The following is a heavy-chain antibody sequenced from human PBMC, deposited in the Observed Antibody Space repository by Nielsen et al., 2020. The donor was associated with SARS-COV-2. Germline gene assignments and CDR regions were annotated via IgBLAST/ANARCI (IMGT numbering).Heavy chain of an antibody. D-gene: IGHD2-15*01. J-gene: IGHJ6*02. Sequence: SVKVSCKASGYIFTSYDINWVRQAPGQGLEWMGGIIPIFGTANYAQKFQGRVTITADKSTSTACMELSSLRSEDTAVYYCAKAAVVAATQVHYYYYGMDVWGQGTTVTVSS. CDR2: IIPIFGTA. CDR3: AKAAVVAATQVHYYYYGMDV. V-gene: IGHV1-69*06. CDR1: GYIFTSYD.